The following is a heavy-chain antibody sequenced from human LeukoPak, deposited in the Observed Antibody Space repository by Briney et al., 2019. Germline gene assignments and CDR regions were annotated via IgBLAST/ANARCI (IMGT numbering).Heavy chain of an antibody. Sequence: PGGSLRLSCAASGFTFSSYGMHWVRQAPGKGLEWVAVISYDGSNKYYADSVKGRFTISRDNSKNTLYLQMNSLRAEDTAVYYCAKDLLGYYDSGAFDIWGQGTMVTVSS. CDR1: GFTFSSYG. CDR3: AKDLLGYYDSGAFDI. J-gene: IGHJ3*02. CDR2: ISYDGSNK. V-gene: IGHV3-30*18. D-gene: IGHD3-22*01.